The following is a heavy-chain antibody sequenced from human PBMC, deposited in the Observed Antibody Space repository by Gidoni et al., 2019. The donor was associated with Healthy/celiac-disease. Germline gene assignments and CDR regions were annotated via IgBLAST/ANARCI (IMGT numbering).Heavy chain of an antibody. V-gene: IGHV3-23*01. CDR2: ISGSGGST. J-gene: IGHJ4*02. Sequence: EVQLLESGGGLVQPGGSMRLSCAASGCTFSSYAMSWVRQAPGKGLEWVSAISGSGGSTYYADTVKGRFTISRDNSKNTLYLQMNSLRAEDTAVYYCAKHGLATYDYVWGSYRSLWGQGTRVTVSS. CDR3: AKHGLATYDYVWGSYRSL. D-gene: IGHD3-16*02. CDR1: GCTFSSYA.